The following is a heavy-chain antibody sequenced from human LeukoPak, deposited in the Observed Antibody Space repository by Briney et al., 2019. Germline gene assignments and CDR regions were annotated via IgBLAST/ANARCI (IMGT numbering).Heavy chain of an antibody. V-gene: IGHV3-43*02. CDR1: GFTFDNYA. CDR2: ISGDGGST. J-gene: IGHJ1*01. Sequence: GGSLRHSCAASGFTFDNYAIHWVRQAPGKGLEWVSLISGDGGSTYYADSMKGRFTIPRDNSKKSLYLQMNSLRTEDTALYYCARDSQEFFQHWGQGTLVTVSS. CDR3: ARDSQEFFQH.